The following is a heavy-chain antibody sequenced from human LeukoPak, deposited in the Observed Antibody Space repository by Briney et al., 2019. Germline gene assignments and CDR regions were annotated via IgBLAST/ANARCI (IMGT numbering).Heavy chain of an antibody. J-gene: IGHJ6*02. Sequence: PGGSLRLSCAASGFTFSSYGMHWVRQAPGKGLEWVAVIWYDGSNKYYADSVKGRFTISRDNAKNSLYLQMNSLRAEDTAVYYCARPEIYCGSTSCNHYYYGMDVWGQGTTVTVSS. D-gene: IGHD2-2*01. CDR2: IWYDGSNK. CDR1: GFTFSSYG. CDR3: ARPEIYCGSTSCNHYYYGMDV. V-gene: IGHV3-33*01.